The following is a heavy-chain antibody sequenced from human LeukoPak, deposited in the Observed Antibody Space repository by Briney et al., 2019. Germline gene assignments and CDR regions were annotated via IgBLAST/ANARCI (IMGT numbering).Heavy chain of an antibody. CDR1: GFTFSDYY. D-gene: IGHD3-22*01. V-gene: IGHV3-11*01. CDR3: ARDGNYYYDTPWDAFDI. Sequence: GGSLRLSCAASGFTFSDYYMSWIRQAPGKGLEWVSYISSSGSTIYYADSVKGRFTISRDNAKNSLYLQMNSLRAEDTAVYYCARDGNYYYDTPWDAFDIWGQGTMVTVSS. CDR2: ISSSGSTI. J-gene: IGHJ3*02.